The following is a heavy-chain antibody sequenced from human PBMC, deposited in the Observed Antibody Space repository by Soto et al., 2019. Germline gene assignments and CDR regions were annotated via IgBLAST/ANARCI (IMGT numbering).Heavy chain of an antibody. CDR2: ITAYSGNT. CDR1: GYTFTSYG. CDR3: AKELGGYYYDSSGYQIEL. V-gene: IGHV1-18*01. J-gene: IGHJ5*02. D-gene: IGHD3-22*01. Sequence: ASVKVSCKASGYTFTSYGISWVRQAPGQGLEWMGWITAYSGNTNYAQKLQGRVTMTTDTSTTTAYMDLRSLRAEDTAVYYCAKELGGYYYDSSGYQIELWGQGTLVTVSS.